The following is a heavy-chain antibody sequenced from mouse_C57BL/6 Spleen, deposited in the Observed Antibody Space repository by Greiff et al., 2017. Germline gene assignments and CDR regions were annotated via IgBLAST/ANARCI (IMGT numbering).Heavy chain of an antibody. CDR3: ARGDSSGTWGVDY. V-gene: IGHV1-55*01. CDR1: GYTFTSYW. Sequence: QVQLQQPGAELVKPGASVKMSCKASGYTFTSYWITWVKQRPGQGLEWIGDIYPGSGSTNYNEKFKSKATLTVDTSSSTAYMQLSSLTSADSAVYYCARGDSSGTWGVDYWGQGTLVTVSA. D-gene: IGHD3-2*02. J-gene: IGHJ3*01. CDR2: IYPGSGST.